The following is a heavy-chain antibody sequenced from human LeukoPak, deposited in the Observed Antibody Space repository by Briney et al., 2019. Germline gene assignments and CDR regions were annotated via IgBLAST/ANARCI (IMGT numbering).Heavy chain of an antibody. CDR1: GGTFSSYA. CDR3: ARGPISGDYADYCYYYMDV. D-gene: IGHD4-17*01. V-gene: IGHV1-69*05. J-gene: IGHJ6*03. Sequence: SVKVSCKASGGTFSSYAISWVRQAPGQGLEWMGGIIPIFGTANYAQKFQGRVTITTDESTSTAYMELSSLRSEDTAVYYCARGPISGDYADYCYYYMDVWGKGTTVTVSS. CDR2: IIPIFGTA.